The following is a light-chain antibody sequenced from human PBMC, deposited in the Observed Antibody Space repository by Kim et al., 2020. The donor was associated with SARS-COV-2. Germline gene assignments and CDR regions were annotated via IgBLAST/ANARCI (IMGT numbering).Light chain of an antibody. J-gene: IGKJ2*01. CDR2: RAS. CDR3: QQYDRDST. V-gene: IGKV1-5*03. CDR1: HDISTW. Sequence: LSTSVGDSVPITCRASHDISTWLAWYQQKPGKAPKLLIYRASALESGVPSRFSASGSGAEFTLTINSLQPDDFATYYCQQYDRDSTFGQGTKLEI.